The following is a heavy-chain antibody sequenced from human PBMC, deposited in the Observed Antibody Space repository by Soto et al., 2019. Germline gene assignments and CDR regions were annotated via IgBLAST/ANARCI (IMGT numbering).Heavy chain of an antibody. CDR1: GGSISSGGYS. Sequence: QLQLQESGSGLVKPSQTLSLTCAVSGGSISSGGYSWSWIRQPPGKGLEWIGYIYHSGSTYYNPSLKCRVTISLDRSTKQFSLKLSSVTAAETAVYYCARGMTTVTTLDYWGQGTLVTVSS. J-gene: IGHJ4*02. CDR2: IYHSGST. D-gene: IGHD4-17*01. V-gene: IGHV4-30-2*01. CDR3: ARGMTTVTTLDY.